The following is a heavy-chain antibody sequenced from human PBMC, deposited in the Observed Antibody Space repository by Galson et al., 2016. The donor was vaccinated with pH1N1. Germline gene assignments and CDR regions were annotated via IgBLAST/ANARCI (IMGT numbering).Heavy chain of an antibody. V-gene: IGHV5-51*03. Sequence: QSGAEVKKPGESLKISCKASGYGFPTSWIGWVRQMPGKGLEWMGSIYLDDSDTRYSPSFQGQVTISADKSIRTTYLQWSSLKASDTAIYYCARVGRQWLAGDYYYMDVWGKGTTVAVSS. CDR3: ARVGRQWLAGDYYYMDV. D-gene: IGHD6-19*01. CDR1: GYGFPTSW. J-gene: IGHJ6*03. CDR2: IYLDDSDT.